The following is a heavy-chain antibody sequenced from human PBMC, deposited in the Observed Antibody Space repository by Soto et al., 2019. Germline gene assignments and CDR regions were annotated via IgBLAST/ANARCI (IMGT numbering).Heavy chain of an antibody. CDR1: GYTFTGYY. V-gene: IGHV1-2*02. CDR2: INPNSGGT. J-gene: IGHJ6*02. Sequence: ASVKVSCKASGYTFTGYYTHWVRQAPGQGLEWMGWINPNSGGTNYAQKFQGRVTITTDKSISTAYMELSSLRSEDTAVYYCARSSYYYDSSGYYSGFPSRYYYYGMDVWGQGTTVTVS. D-gene: IGHD3-22*01. CDR3: ARSSYYYDSSGYYSGFPSRYYYYGMDV.